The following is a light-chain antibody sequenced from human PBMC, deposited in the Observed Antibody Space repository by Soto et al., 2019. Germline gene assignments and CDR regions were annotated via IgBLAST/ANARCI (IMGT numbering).Light chain of an antibody. Sequence: QSALTQPASGSGSPGQSITISCTGTSSDVGGYNYVSWYQQHPGKAPKLMIYEVSNRPSGVSNRFSGSKSGNTASLTISGLHAEDEADYYCSSYTSSSTRVFGGGTKLTVL. CDR3: SSYTSSSTRV. CDR2: EVS. J-gene: IGLJ3*02. V-gene: IGLV2-14*01. CDR1: SSDVGGYNY.